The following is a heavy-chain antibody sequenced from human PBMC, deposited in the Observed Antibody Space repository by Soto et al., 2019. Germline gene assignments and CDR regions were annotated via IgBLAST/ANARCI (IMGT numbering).Heavy chain of an antibody. Sequence: GGSLRLSCAASGFTFSSYWMSWVRQAPGKGLEWVANIKQDGSEKYYVDYVKVRFTISRDNAKNSLYLQMNSLRAEDTAVYYCARDGVGAAQPFDYWGQGTLVTVSS. CDR3: ARDGVGAAQPFDY. J-gene: IGHJ4*02. CDR2: IKQDGSEK. V-gene: IGHV3-7*01. D-gene: IGHD6-13*01. CDR1: GFTFSSYW.